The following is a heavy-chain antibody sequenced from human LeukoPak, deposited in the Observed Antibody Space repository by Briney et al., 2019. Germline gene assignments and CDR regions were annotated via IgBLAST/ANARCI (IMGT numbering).Heavy chain of an antibody. CDR2: IDNDGSNT. J-gene: IGHJ5*02. V-gene: IGHV3-74*01. Sequence: GGSLRLSCAASGFTFNNHWMHWVRQVPGKGLGWVSRIDNDGSNTIYADSVKARFTISRDNAKNTLYLQMNSLRAEDTAMYYCSRDRPHNWFDPWGQGTLVTVSS. CDR3: SRDRPHNWFDP. CDR1: GFTFNNHW.